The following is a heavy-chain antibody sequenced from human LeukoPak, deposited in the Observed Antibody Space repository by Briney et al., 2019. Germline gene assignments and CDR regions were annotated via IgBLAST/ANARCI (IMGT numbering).Heavy chain of an antibody. D-gene: IGHD3-22*01. CDR3: ARGLNWFDP. V-gene: IGHV7-4-1*02. CDR1: GYTFASYA. Sequence: GASVKVSCKASGYTFASYAMNWVRQAPGQGFEWMGWIRTNTGDPTYAQGFTGRFVFSMDTSVSTAYLQISSLKAEDTAVHYCARGLNWFDPWGQGTLVTVSS. CDR2: IRTNTGDP. J-gene: IGHJ5*02.